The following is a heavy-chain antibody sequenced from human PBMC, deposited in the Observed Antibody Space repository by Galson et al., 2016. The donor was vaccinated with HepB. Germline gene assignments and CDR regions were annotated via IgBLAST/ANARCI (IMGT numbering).Heavy chain of an antibody. CDR1: GYYFTSYW. D-gene: IGHD6-13*01. CDR2: IYPGDSHV. V-gene: IGHV5-51*01. CDR3: ARRWGSSWTPLRNYFGMDV. J-gene: IGHJ6*02. Sequence: QSGAEVKKPGESLKISCEVSGYYFTSYWIAWVRQLPGKGLELMGIIYPGDSHVRYSTPFQGQVTISADKSINTAYLQWSSLKASDTAMYYCARRWGSSWTPLRNYFGMDVWGQGTTVTVSS.